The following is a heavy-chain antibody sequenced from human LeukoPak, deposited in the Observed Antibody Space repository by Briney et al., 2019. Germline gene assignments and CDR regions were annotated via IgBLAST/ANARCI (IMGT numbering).Heavy chain of an antibody. CDR1: GGSFSGYY. D-gene: IGHD3-3*01. J-gene: IGHJ5*02. V-gene: IGHV4-59*01. CDR3: ARSKYYDFWSGYPFFDP. Sequence: PSETLSLTCAVYGGSFSGYYWSWIRQPPGKGLEWIGYIYYSGSTNYNPSLKSRVTISVDTSKNQFSLKLSSVTAADTAVYYCARSKYYDFWSGYPFFDPWGQGTLVTVSS. CDR2: IYYSGST.